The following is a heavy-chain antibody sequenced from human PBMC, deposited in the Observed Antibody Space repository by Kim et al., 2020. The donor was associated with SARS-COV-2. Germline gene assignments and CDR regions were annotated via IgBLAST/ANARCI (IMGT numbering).Heavy chain of an antibody. Sequence: PGGGSTSYAQKFQGRVTMTRDTSTSTVYMELSSLRSEDTAVYYCARLVDYWGQGTLVTVSS. CDR2: PGGGST. D-gene: IGHD6-13*01. V-gene: IGHV1-46*01. J-gene: IGHJ4*02. CDR3: ARLVDY.